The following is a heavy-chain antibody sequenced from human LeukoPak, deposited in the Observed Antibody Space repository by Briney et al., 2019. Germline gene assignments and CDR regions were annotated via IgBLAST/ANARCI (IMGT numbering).Heavy chain of an antibody. CDR3: AKSSWFRSAGFLDY. Sequence: GGSLRLSCAASGFTFSSYGMHWVRQAPGKGLEWVAFIQYDGSNKYYADSVKGRFTISRDNSKNTLYLQMNSLRAEDTAVYYCAKSSWFRSAGFLDYWGQGTLVTVSS. J-gene: IGHJ4*02. V-gene: IGHV3-30*02. D-gene: IGHD3-10*01. CDR1: GFTFSSYG. CDR2: IQYDGSNK.